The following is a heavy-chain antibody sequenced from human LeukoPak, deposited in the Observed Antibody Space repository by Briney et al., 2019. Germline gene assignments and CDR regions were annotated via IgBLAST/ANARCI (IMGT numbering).Heavy chain of an antibody. CDR3: ATASTSWPKY. CDR2: IYYSGTS. V-gene: IGHV4-39*02. Sequence: SETLSLTCSVSGGSISSSSYHWTWVRQPPGKGLEWIGSIYYSGTSYYTPSLKSRVTISADTSKNHFSLRLNSVTAADTAVYYCATASTSWPKYWGQGTLVTAFS. D-gene: IGHD2-2*01. CDR1: GGSISSSSYH. J-gene: IGHJ4*02.